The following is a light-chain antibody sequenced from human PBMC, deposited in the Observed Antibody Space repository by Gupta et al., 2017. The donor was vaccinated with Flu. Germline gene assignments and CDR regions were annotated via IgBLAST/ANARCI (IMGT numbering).Light chain of an antibody. V-gene: IGKV4-1*01. J-gene: IGKJ1*01. CDR3: QQYYCTPLT. CDR1: QSVLFSSSNKNY. Sequence: DIVMTPSPDSLAVSLVARATINCKSSQSVLFSSSNKNYLAWYQQQPGQPPKLLIYWASTRKSGVPDRCSGSGSGTDFTLTISSLQAEDVAVYYCQQYYCTPLTFGQGTKVEIK. CDR2: WAS.